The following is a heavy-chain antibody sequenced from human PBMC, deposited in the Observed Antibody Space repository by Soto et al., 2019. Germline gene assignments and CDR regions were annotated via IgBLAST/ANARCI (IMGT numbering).Heavy chain of an antibody. CDR2: LDGAGGST. CDR3: AAPRDEYGSGVSWFTYGMDI. V-gene: IGHV3-23*01. J-gene: IGHJ6*02. D-gene: IGHD3-10*01. Sequence: GSLRLSCLASGFTFSDFAMTWVRHVPGRCLEWVASLDGAGGSTYYAESVRGRFSISRDNSQNTLFLQMKRLTVDDTAIYYCAAPRDEYGSGVSWFTYGMDIWGQGTTVTVSS. CDR1: GFTFSDFA.